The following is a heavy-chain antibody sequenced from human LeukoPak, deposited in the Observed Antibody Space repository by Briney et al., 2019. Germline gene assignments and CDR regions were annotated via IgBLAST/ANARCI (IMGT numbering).Heavy chain of an antibody. D-gene: IGHD1-7*01. V-gene: IGHV4-30-4*08. Sequence: SQTLSLTCTVFGGSISSGDCYWSWIRQPPGKGLEWIGYIYYSGSTYYNPSLKSRVTISVDTSKNQFSLKLSSVTAADTAVYYCARGNWNYREFDYWGQGTLVTVSS. J-gene: IGHJ4*02. CDR1: GGSISSGDCY. CDR3: ARGNWNYREFDY. CDR2: IYYSGST.